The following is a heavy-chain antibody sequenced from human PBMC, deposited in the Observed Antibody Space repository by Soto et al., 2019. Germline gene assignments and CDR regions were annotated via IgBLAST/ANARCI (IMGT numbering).Heavy chain of an antibody. CDR3: ARERGGYGLFDS. V-gene: IGHV4-30-2*01. Sequence: SETLSLTCTVSGGSISNAAYAWSWIRQPPGKGLEWIGYIYPSGMPFYNPSLRSRVTISIDRSNDQFSLNLKSVTAADTAVYYCARERGGYGLFDSWGQGTLVTVSS. D-gene: IGHD5-18*01. CDR1: GGSISNAAYA. J-gene: IGHJ4*02. CDR2: IYPSGMP.